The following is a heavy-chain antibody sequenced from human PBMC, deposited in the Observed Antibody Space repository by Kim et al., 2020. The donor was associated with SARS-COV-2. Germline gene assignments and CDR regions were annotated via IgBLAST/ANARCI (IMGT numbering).Heavy chain of an antibody. J-gene: IGHJ4*02. V-gene: IGHV3-30-3*01. CDR2: ISYDGSNK. D-gene: IGHD6-13*01. Sequence: GGSLRLSCAASGFTFSSYAMHWVRQAPGKGLEWVAVISYDGSNKYYADSVKGRFTISRDNSKNTLYLQMNSLRAEDTAVYYCAREMIAAAGASGWSLDYWGQGTLVTVSS. CDR3: AREMIAAAGASGWSLDY. CDR1: GFTFSSYA.